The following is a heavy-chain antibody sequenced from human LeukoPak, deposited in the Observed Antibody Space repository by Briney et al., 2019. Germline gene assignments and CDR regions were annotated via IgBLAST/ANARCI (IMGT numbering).Heavy chain of an antibody. V-gene: IGHV3-33*01. J-gene: IGHJ6*03. CDR1: GFTFSSYG. D-gene: IGHD3-9*01. CDR3: ARYFDWLSPYYYYMDV. CDR2: IWYDGSNK. Sequence: PGGSLRLSCAASGFTFSSYGMHWVRQAPSKGLEWVAVIWYDGSNKYYADSVKGRFTISRDNSKNTLYLQMNSLRAEDTAVYYCARYFDWLSPYYYYMDVWGKGTTVTVSS.